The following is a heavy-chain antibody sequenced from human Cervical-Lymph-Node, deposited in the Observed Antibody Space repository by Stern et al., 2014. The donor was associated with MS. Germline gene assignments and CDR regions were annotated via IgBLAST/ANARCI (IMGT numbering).Heavy chain of an antibody. CDR3: AGPAPLD. CDR1: GGSLSTYT. J-gene: IGHJ4*02. V-gene: IGHV1-69*09. CDR2: IIPALNVA. D-gene: IGHD2-2*01. Sequence: VQLVESGAELKKPGYSVKVSCKASGGSLSTYTITWVRQAPGQGLEWMGRIIPALNVANYAQKFQGRLTITADKSTSTAYMEMSSLRSDDTAVYYCAGPAPLDWGQGTLVTVSS.